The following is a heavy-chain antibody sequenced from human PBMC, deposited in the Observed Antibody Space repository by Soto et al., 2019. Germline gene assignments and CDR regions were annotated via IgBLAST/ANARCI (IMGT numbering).Heavy chain of an antibody. Sequence: GGSLRLSCAASGFTFSSYWMHWVRQAPGKGLVHVSRIRGDGGYTDHAESVKGRFTISRDNAKNTLYLQMNSLRAEDTAVYYCGSDHYGFNSIDSWGQGTLVTVYS. V-gene: IGHV3-74*01. CDR2: IRGDGGYT. CDR1: GFTFSSYW. J-gene: IGHJ5*01. D-gene: IGHD4-17*01. CDR3: GSDHYGFNSIDS.